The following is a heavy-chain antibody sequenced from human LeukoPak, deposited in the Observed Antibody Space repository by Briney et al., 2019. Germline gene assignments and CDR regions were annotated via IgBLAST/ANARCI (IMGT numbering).Heavy chain of an antibody. CDR2: IYYSGGT. V-gene: IGHV4-59*08. J-gene: IGHJ5*02. CDR1: GGSISSYY. CDR3: ARLGIDPYLWFDP. D-gene: IGHD2-15*01. Sequence: PSETLSLTCTVSGGSISSYYWSWIRQPPGKGLEWIGYIYYSGGTNYNPSLKSRVTISVDTSKKQFSLKLSSVTAADTAVYYCARLGIDPYLWFDPWGQGTLVTVSS.